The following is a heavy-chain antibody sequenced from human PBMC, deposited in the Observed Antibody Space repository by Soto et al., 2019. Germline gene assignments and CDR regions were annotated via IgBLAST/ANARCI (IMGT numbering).Heavy chain of an antibody. D-gene: IGHD4-17*01. CDR3: ATIGDHDGFDV. Sequence: EVQLVESGGGLVMPEESLRLYCAASGFTFIGYNMKWGRQAPGKGLEWVASSSTSSIEIFYPDLVRVRFTICRDNARNSLYLQMNSLRAEDTAVYYCATIGDHDGFDVWGQGTTVTVSS. V-gene: IGHV3-21*06. CDR1: GFTFIGYN. CDR2: SSTSSIEI. J-gene: IGHJ3*01.